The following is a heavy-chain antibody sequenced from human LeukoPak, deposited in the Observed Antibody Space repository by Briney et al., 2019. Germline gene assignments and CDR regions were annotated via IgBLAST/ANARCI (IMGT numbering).Heavy chain of an antibody. CDR2: INHSGST. V-gene: IGHV4-34*01. J-gene: IGHJ4*02. CDR3: ARGGEVMNPEPRFDY. Sequence: PSETLSLTCAVYGGSLSGYYWSWIRQPPGKGLEWIGEINHSGSTNYNPSLKSRVTISVDTSKNQFSLKLSSVTAADTAVYYCARGGEVMNPEPRFDYWGQGTLVTVSS. D-gene: IGHD3-16*01. CDR1: GGSLSGYY.